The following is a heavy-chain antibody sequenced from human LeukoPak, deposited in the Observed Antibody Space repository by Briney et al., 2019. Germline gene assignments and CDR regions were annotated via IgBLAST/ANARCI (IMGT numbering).Heavy chain of an antibody. CDR1: GFTFSSYE. D-gene: IGHD2-2*01. V-gene: IGHV3-48*03. CDR3: ARAIVVVPAAVDY. Sequence: PGGSLRLSCAASGFTFSSYEMNWVRQAPGKGLEWVSYISSSGSTIYYADSAKGRFTISRDNAKNSLYLQMNSLRAEDTAVYYCARAIVVVPAAVDYWGQGTLVTVSS. CDR2: ISSSGSTI. J-gene: IGHJ4*02.